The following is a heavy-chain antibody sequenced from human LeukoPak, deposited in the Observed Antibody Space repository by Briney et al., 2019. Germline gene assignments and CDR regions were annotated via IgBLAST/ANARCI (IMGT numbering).Heavy chain of an antibody. CDR1: GFTFSNYW. D-gene: IGHD3-22*01. J-gene: IGHJ4*02. CDR2: IKQDGSEK. Sequence: GGSLRLSCAASGFTFSNYWMSWVRQAPGKGLEWVANIKQDGSEKYYVDSVEGRFTISRDNAKNSLYLQMNSLRAEDAAVYYCARDRGYYDSSAPWVYWGQGTLVTVSS. CDR3: ARDRGYYDSSAPWVY. V-gene: IGHV3-7*04.